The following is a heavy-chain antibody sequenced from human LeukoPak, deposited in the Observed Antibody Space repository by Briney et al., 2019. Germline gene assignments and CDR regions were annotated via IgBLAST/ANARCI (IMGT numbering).Heavy chain of an antibody. Sequence: GASVKVSCKASGYTFASYDISWVRQAPGQGPEWMGXINVFNGKANYAQRFQGRVTMTTDTSTSTAYMELRSLRSDDTAVYYCARLPYSSGYYYFDSWGQGTLVTVSS. D-gene: IGHD6-19*01. CDR3: ARLPYSSGYYYFDS. CDR1: GYTFASYD. CDR2: INVFNGKA. J-gene: IGHJ4*02. V-gene: IGHV1-18*01.